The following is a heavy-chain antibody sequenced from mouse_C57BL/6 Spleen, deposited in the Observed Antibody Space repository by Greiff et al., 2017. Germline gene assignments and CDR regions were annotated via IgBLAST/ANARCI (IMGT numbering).Heavy chain of an antibody. J-gene: IGHJ3*01. CDR2: IDPEPGGT. Sequence: QVQLKESGAELVRPGASVTLSCKASGYTFTDSAMHWVKQTPVHGLEWIGAIDPEPGGTAYNQKFKGKAILTADKSSSTAYMELRSVTSEDSAVYYGTRGYGKTWFAYWGQGTLVTVSA. CDR1: GYTFTDSA. CDR3: TRGYGKTWFAY. V-gene: IGHV1-15*01. D-gene: IGHD2-1*01.